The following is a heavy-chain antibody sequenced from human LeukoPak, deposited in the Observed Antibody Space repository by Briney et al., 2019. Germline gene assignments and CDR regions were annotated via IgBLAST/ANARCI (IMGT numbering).Heavy chain of an antibody. V-gene: IGHV3-21*01. J-gene: IGHJ3*02. Sequence: GGSLRLSCAASGFTFSSYSMNWVRQAPGKGLEWVSSISSSSSYIYYADSVKGRFTISRDNAKNSLYLQMNSLRAEGTAVYYCARTVGYLDAFDIWGQGTMVTVSS. D-gene: IGHD3-16*02. CDR2: ISSSSSYI. CDR1: GFTFSSYS. CDR3: ARTVGYLDAFDI.